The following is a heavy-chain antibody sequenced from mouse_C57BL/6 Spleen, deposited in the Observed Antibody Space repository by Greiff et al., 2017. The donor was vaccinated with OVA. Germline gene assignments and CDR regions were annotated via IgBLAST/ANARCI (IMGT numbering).Heavy chain of an antibody. D-gene: IGHD4-1*02. CDR3: ARHGQLGSYFDV. V-gene: IGHV1-62-2*01. Sequence: QVQLKESGAELVKPGASVKLSCKASGYTFTGYTMHWVKQRSGQGLEWIGWFYPGSGGIKYNEKFKDKATLTADKSSSTAYMELSSLTSEDSAVYFCARHGQLGSYFDVWGTGTTVTVSS. CDR2: FYPGSGGI. CDR1: GYTFTGYT. J-gene: IGHJ1*03.